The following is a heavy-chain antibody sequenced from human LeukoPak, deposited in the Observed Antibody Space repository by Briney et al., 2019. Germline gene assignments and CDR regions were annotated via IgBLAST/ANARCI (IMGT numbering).Heavy chain of an antibody. CDR2: IIPIFGIA. CDR1: GGTFSSYA. J-gene: IGHJ4*02. V-gene: IGHV1-69*04. Sequence: ASVKVSCKASGGTFSSYAISWVRQAPGQGLEWMGRIIPIFGIANYAQKFQGRVTITADKSTSTAYMELSSLRSEDTAVYYYASTRFLEWLSPHHFDYWGQGTLVTVSS. CDR3: ASTRFLEWLSPHHFDY. D-gene: IGHD3-3*01.